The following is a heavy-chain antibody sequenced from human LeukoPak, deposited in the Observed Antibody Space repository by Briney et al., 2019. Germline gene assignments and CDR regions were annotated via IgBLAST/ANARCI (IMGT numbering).Heavy chain of an antibody. D-gene: IGHD3-22*01. V-gene: IGHV3-30-3*01. J-gene: IGHJ3*02. CDR2: ISYDGSNK. CDR1: GFTFSSYA. CDR3: VRSSGYYQNDAFDI. Sequence: PGGSLRLSCAASGFTFSSYAMHWVRQAPGKGLEWVAVISYDGSNKYYADSVKGRFTISRDNSKNTLYLQMNSLRAEDTAVYYCVRSSGYYQNDAFDIWGQGTMVTVSS.